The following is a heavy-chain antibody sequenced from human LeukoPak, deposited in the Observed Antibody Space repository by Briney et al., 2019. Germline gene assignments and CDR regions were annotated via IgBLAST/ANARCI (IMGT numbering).Heavy chain of an antibody. V-gene: IGHV1-69*04. Sequence: ASVKVSCKASGGTFSSYAISWVRQAPGQGLEWMGRIIPILGIANYAQRFQGRVTITADKSTSTAYMELSSLRSEDTAVYYCARGAVSSSWVDYWGQGTLVTVSS. D-gene: IGHD6-13*01. CDR2: IIPILGIA. CDR3: ARGAVSSSWVDY. J-gene: IGHJ4*02. CDR1: GGTFSSYA.